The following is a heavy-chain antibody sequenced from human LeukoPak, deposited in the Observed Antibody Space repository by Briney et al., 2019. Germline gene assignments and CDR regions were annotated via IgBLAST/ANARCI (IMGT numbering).Heavy chain of an antibody. CDR3: AKAEWLLLYFDY. D-gene: IGHD3-22*01. J-gene: IGHJ4*02. V-gene: IGHV3-21*04. CDR2: ISSSSSYI. Sequence: GGSLRLSCAASGFTFSSYSMNWVRQAPGKGLEWVSSISSSSSYIYYADSVKGRFTISRDNAKNSLYLQMNSLRAEDTALYYCAKAEWLLLYFDYWGQGTLVTVSS. CDR1: GFTFSSYS.